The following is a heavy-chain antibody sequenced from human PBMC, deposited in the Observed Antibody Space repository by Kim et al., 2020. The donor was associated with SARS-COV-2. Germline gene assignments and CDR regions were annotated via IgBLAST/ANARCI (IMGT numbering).Heavy chain of an antibody. CDR3: ATKAAPGMGMDV. V-gene: IGHV3-7*01. D-gene: IGHD3-10*01. CDR2: IDHGGSEK. CDR1: GFTFTDYW. Sequence: GGSLRLSCAASGFTFTDYWMAWVRQAPGKGLQWVGNIDHGGSEKNYVDSVKGRFTISRDNAKKSLYLQMNSLRADDTGVYYCATKAAPGMGMDVWGPGTTVTVSS. J-gene: IGHJ6*02.